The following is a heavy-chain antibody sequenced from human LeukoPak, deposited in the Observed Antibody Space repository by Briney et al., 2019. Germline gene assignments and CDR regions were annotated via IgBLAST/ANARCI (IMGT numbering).Heavy chain of an antibody. J-gene: IGHJ5*02. V-gene: IGHV4-59*01. CDR1: GGSISSYY. CDR2: IHYSGST. CDR3: ARVGDSSGWRNWFDP. D-gene: IGHD6-19*01. Sequence: PSETLSLTCTVSGGSISSYYWSWIRQPPGKGLEWIGYIHYSGSTNYNPSLKSRVTISVGTSKNQFSLKLSSVTAADTAVYYCARVGDSSGWRNWFDPWGQGTLVTVSS.